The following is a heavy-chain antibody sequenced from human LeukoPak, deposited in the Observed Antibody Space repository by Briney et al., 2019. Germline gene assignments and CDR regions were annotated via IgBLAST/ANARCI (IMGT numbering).Heavy chain of an antibody. J-gene: IGHJ4*02. D-gene: IGHD6-13*01. V-gene: IGHV1-46*04. CDR1: RYTFTRYY. CDR3: AREMGATAGAHFDY. CDR2: INPSDGST. Sequence: GASVKPSCKPSRYTFTRYYMLWVRQAPGQGLEWRGIINPSDGSTTDTDTLQGRGTMTRDTSTSTLYMEVRSLRSEDTAVYYCAREMGATAGAHFDYWGQGTLVTVSS.